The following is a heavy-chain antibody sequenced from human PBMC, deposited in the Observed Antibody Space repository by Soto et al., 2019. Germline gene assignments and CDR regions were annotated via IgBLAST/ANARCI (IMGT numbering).Heavy chain of an antibody. CDR1: GFTFSSYW. CDR3: AALSSFDD. Sequence: GGSLRLSCAASGFTFSSYWMSWVRQAPDKGLEWVATINQDGSEKYYVDSVRGRFTISRDNAKNSLYLQMNSLRAEDTAVYSCAALSSFDDRGLGTLVTVSS. J-gene: IGHJ4*02. CDR2: INQDGSEK. V-gene: IGHV3-7*01.